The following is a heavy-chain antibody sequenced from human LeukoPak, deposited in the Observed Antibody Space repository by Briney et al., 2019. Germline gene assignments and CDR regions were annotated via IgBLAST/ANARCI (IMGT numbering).Heavy chain of an antibody. CDR1: GFIFSDYW. D-gene: IGHD2-15*01. J-gene: IGHJ5*02. CDR3: ARGLRVASTGGDNWFDP. V-gene: IGHV3-7*01. CDR2: IKQDGSET. Sequence: GGSLRLSCAASGFIFSDYWLSWVRQAPGKGLEWVANIKQDGSETHYVDSVKGRFTISRDNAKNSLFLQMNSLRAEDTAVYYCARGLRVASTGGDNWFDPWGQGTLVTVSS.